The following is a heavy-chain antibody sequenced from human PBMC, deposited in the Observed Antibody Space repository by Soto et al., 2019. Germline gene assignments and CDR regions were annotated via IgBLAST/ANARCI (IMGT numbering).Heavy chain of an antibody. J-gene: IGHJ4*02. V-gene: IGHV3-33*01. D-gene: IGHD5-12*01. Sequence: GGSLRLSCAASGFTFSSYGMHWVRQAPGKGLEWVAVIWYDGSNKYYADSVKGRFTISRDNSKNTLYLQMNSLRAEDTAVYYCARVPVATNRWVFDYWGQGTLVTVSS. CDR2: IWYDGSNK. CDR1: GFTFSSYG. CDR3: ARVPVATNRWVFDY.